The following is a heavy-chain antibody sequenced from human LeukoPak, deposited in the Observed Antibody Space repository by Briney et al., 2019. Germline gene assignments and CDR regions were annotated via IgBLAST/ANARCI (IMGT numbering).Heavy chain of an antibody. CDR2: ISGSGGST. V-gene: IGHV3-23*01. CDR3: ARPTEVDSSGYQRY. J-gene: IGHJ4*02. CDR1: GFTFSSYP. D-gene: IGHD3-22*01. Sequence: GGSLRLSCAASGFTFSSYPISGARRAPGKGREGVSAISGSGGSTYYADSVKGRFTISRENSKNTLYLQINSLRAEDTAVYYCARPTEVDSSGYQRYWGEGTLVTVSS.